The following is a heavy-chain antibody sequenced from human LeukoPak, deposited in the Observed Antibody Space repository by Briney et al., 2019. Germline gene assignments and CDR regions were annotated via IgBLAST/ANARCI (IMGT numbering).Heavy chain of an antibody. CDR1: GGTFITYA. CDR2: IIPIFGTT. CDR3: AAAGTFEYFDY. D-gene: IGHD6-13*01. Sequence: SMKVSCKASGGTFITYAISWVRQAPGQGLEWMGGIIPIFGTTNFAQKFQGRVTITADESTSTAYMELSSLRSDDTAVYYCAAAGTFEYFDYWGQGTLVTVSS. V-gene: IGHV1-69*13. J-gene: IGHJ4*02.